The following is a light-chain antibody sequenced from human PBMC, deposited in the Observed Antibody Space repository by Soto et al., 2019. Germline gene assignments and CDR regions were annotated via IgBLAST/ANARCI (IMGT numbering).Light chain of an antibody. CDR1: QSVSGSY. CDR2: GAS. V-gene: IGKV3-20*01. J-gene: IGKJ4*01. CDR3: QQYGSSPLT. Sequence: EIVLTQSPVTLSLSPGERATLSCRASQSVSGSYVAWYQQKPGQAPRLLIYGASGRATGIPDRFSGSGSGTDFTLTISRLEPEDLAVYYCQQYGSSPLTFGGGTKV.